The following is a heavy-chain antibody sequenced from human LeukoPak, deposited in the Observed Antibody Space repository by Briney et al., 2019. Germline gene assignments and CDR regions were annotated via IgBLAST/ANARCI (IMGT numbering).Heavy chain of an antibody. J-gene: IGHJ4*02. V-gene: IGHV3-23*01. CDR3: AKEGDLQQLVHFDY. Sequence: PGGSLRLSCAACGFTFSRYYMSWVREAPGKGLEGGSAMSGSGCSTYYADSVKHGFTISRDNSKNTLYLHMNRLRARDRPVYYCAKEGDLQQLVHFDYWGQGGMVTVCS. CDR1: GFTFSRYY. D-gene: IGHD6-13*01. CDR2: MSGSGCST.